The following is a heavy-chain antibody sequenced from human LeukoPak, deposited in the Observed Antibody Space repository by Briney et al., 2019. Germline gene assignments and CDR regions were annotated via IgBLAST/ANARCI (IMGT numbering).Heavy chain of an antibody. J-gene: IGHJ4*02. Sequence: GGSLRLSCAASGFPFSSYGMYWVRQTPDKGLQWVAYLRKDATYSNYADSVRGRFTISRDNSKNTLALQMSSLRVEDTAVYYCAYGGPTRGTLDYWGQGTLVTVSS. D-gene: IGHD1-26*01. CDR1: GFPFSSYG. V-gene: IGHV3-30*02. CDR2: LRKDATYS. CDR3: AYGGPTRGTLDY.